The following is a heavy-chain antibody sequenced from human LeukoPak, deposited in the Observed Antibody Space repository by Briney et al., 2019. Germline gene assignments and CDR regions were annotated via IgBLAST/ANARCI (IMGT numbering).Heavy chain of an antibody. CDR1: GFSFSSSW. D-gene: IGHD3-22*01. V-gene: IGHV3-7*01. J-gene: IGHJ3*02. Sequence: PGGSLRLSCAASGFSFSSSWMTWVRQAPGKGLEWVANIKRDGSENQYADSVKGRSTISRDNAENSLYLRINSLRVEDTAVYFCAREPYGRTGYGAFDIWGQGTLVTVS. CDR3: AREPYGRTGYGAFDI. CDR2: IKRDGSEN.